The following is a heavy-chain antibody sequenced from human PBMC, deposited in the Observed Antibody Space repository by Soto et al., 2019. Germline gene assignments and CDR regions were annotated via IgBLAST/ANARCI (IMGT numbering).Heavy chain of an antibody. CDR3: ARDYCSSTSCYSDY. CDR1: GGSISSGDYY. J-gene: IGHJ4*02. CDR2: IYYSGST. V-gene: IGHV4-30-4*01. Sequence: PSETLSLTCTVSGGSISSGDYYWSWIRQPPGKGLEWIGYIYYSGSTYYNPSLKSRVTISIDTSKNQFSLKLSSVTAADTAVYYCARDYCSSTSCYSDYWGQGTLVTV. D-gene: IGHD2-2*02.